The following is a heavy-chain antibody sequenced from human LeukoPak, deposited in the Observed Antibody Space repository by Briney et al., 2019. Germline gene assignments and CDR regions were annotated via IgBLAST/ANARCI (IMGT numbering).Heavy chain of an antibody. J-gene: IGHJ6*02. V-gene: IGHV1-46*01. CDR1: GYTFTSYY. CDR3: ARDPFFGVVIIQGSYYGMTS. D-gene: IGHD3-3*01. Sequence: ASVKVSCKASGYTFTSYYMHWVRQAPGQGLEWMGIINPSGGSTSYAQKFQGRVTMTRDTSTSTVYMELSSLRSEDTAVYYCARDPFFGVVIIQGSYYGMTSGAKGPRSPSP. CDR2: INPSGGST.